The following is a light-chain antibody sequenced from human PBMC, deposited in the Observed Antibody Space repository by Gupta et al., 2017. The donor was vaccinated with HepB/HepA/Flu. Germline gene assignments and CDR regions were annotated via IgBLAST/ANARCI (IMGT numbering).Light chain of an antibody. CDR3: SSYAGSNNLMV. J-gene: IGLJ2*01. CDR2: EVS. V-gene: IGLV2-8*01. Sequence: QSALTQPPSASGSPGQSVTISCTGTSRDVGGYNYVSWYQQHPGKAPKLMFYEVSRRPSGVPDRFSGSKSGNTASLTVSGLQAEEEADYYCSSYAGSNNLMVFGGGTKLTVL. CDR1: SRDVGGYNY.